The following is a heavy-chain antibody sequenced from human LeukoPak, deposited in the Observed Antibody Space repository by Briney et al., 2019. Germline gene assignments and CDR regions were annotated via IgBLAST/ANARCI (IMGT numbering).Heavy chain of an antibody. J-gene: IGHJ4*02. CDR2: IYSGGST. D-gene: IGHD3-22*01. Sequence: GRSLRLSCAASGFTVSSNYMSWVRQAPGKGLEWVSVIYSGGSTYYADSVKGRFTISRDNSKNTLYLQMNSLRAEDTAVYYCARDLGYYDSSGYQFDYWGQGTLVTVSS. CDR3: ARDLGYYDSSGYQFDY. V-gene: IGHV3-66*01. CDR1: GFTVSSNY.